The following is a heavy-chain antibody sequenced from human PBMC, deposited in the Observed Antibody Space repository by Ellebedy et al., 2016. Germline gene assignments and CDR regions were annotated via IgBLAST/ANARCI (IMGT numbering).Heavy chain of an antibody. J-gene: IGHJ3*02. V-gene: IGHV3-7*03. CDR1: NFAFSTNY. CDR3: AKDIGSCYSCFFDAFDI. Sequence: GESLKISCITSNFAFSTNYMSWVRQAPGKGLEWVANIKQDGSEKYYVDSVKGRFTISRDNAKNSLYLQMNSLRAEDTALYYCAKDIGSCYSCFFDAFDIWGQGTMVTVSS. D-gene: IGHD2-15*01. CDR2: IKQDGSEK.